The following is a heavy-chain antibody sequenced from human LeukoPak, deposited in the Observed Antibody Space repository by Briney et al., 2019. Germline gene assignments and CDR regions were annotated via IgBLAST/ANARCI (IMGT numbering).Heavy chain of an antibody. J-gene: IGHJ4*02. V-gene: IGHV1-8*03. CDR3: ARESGSLERCDSTSCPVEF. Sequence: ASVKVSCKASGYTFTSYDINWVRQATGQGLEWMGWMNPNSGNTGYAQKFQGRVTITRNTSISTAYMELSSLRSEDTAVYYCARESGSLERCDSTSCPVEFWGQGSLVTISS. D-gene: IGHD2-2*01. CDR2: MNPNSGNT. CDR1: GYTFTSYD.